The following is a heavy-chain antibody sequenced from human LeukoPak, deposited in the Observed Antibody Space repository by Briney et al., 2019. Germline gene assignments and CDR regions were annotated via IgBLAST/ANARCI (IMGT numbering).Heavy chain of an antibody. Sequence: ASVKVSCKASGYTFTGYYMHWVRQAPGQGLEWMGWINPNSGGTNYAQKFQGRVTMTRDTSISTAYMELSRLRSDDTAVYYCARSSTSWSNWFDPWGQGTLVTVSS. CDR3: ARSSTSWSNWFDP. CDR1: GYTFTGYY. V-gene: IGHV1-2*02. J-gene: IGHJ5*02. D-gene: IGHD2-2*01. CDR2: INPNSGGT.